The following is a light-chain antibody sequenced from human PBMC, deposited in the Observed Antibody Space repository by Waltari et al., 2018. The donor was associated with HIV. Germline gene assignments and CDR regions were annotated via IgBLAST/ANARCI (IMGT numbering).Light chain of an antibody. CDR3: GTWDSSLSAVV. CDR2: DTN. Sequence: QSVLTQPPSVSAAQGQKVTISCSGTSATIGNNYVSWYQQIPGTAPRLVIYDTNDRPSGIPDRFSGSKSGTSATLGITGPQTGDEADYYCGTWDSSLSAVVFGGGTKLTVL. CDR1: SATIGNNY. V-gene: IGLV1-51*01. J-gene: IGLJ2*01.